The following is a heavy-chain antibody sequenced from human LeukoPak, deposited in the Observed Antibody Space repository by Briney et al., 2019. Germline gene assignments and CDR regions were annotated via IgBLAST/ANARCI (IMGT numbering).Heavy chain of an antibody. CDR1: GGSISSGGYS. D-gene: IGHD3-16*01. V-gene: IGHV4-30-2*01. CDR3: ARHDRYYFDY. CDR2: IYHSGST. Sequence: SETLSLTCAVSGGSISSGGYSWSWIRQPPGKGLEWIGYIYHSGSTYYNPSLKSRVTISVDRSKNQFSLKLSSVTAADTAVYYCARHDRYYFDYWGQGTLVTVSS. J-gene: IGHJ4*02.